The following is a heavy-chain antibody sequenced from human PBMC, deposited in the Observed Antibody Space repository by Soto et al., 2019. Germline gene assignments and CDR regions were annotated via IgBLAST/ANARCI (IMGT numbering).Heavy chain of an antibody. J-gene: IGHJ6*02. V-gene: IGHV3-73*02. CDR2: IRSKANNYAT. D-gene: IGHD6-19*01. Sequence: EVQLVESGGGLVQPGGSLKLSSAASGFTFSGSAMHWVRQASGKGLEWVGRIRSKANNYATAYVVSVKGRFTISRDDSKNTAYLQMNSLKTEDTAVYYCRVAVAGTDYYYYYGMDVWGQGTTVTVSS. CDR3: RVAVAGTDYYYYYGMDV. CDR1: GFTFSGSA.